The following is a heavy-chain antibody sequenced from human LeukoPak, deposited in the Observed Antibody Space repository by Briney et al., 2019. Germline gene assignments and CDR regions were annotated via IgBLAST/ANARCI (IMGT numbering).Heavy chain of an antibody. J-gene: IGHJ4*02. CDR2: IRYDGSNK. CDR1: GFTFSSYD. CDR3: AKSRGITIFGVVSEEALDY. D-gene: IGHD3-3*01. Sequence: GGSLRLSCAASGFTFSSYDIHWVRQAPGKGLEWVAFIRYDGSNKYYADSVRGRFTISRDNSKNTLYLQMNSLRAEDTAVYYCAKSRGITIFGVVSEEALDYWGQGTLVTVSS. V-gene: IGHV3-30*02.